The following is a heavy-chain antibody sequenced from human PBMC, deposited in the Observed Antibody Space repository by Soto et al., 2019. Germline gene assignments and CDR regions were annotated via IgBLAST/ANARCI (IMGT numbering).Heavy chain of an antibody. D-gene: IGHD3-3*01. CDR3: AHSLDDFWPTSPHFAY. J-gene: IGHJ4*02. CDR2: IYWDDDK. Sequence: QITLKESGPTLVKPTQTLTLTCTFSGFSLSTSGVGVGWIRQPPGKALEWLALIYWDDDKRYSPSLKSRLTITKDTSKNQVVLTMTNMDPVDTATYYCAHSLDDFWPTSPHFAYWGQGTLVTVSS. CDR1: GFSLSTSGVG. V-gene: IGHV2-5*02.